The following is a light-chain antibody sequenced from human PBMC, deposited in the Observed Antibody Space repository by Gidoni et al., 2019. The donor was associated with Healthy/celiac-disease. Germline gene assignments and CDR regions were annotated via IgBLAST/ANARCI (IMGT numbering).Light chain of an antibody. CDR3: QVWDSSSDHVV. CDR2: YDS. CDR1: NIGSKS. Sequence: SYVLTQPPSFPVAPGKTGRITCGGNNIGSKSVHWYQQKPGQAPVLVIYYDSDRPSGIPERFSGSNSGNTATLTISRVEAGDEADYYCQVWDSSSDHVVFGGGTKLTVL. V-gene: IGLV3-21*04. J-gene: IGLJ2*01.